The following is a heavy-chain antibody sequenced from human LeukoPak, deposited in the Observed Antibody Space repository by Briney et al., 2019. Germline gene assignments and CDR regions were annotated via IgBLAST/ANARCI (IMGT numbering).Heavy chain of an antibody. V-gene: IGHV4-4*09. CDR3: ARDPRGFMARPFDY. J-gene: IGHJ4*02. CDR2: IHSNGYT. CDR1: GGSISGYY. D-gene: IGHD3-10*01. Sequence: PSETLSLTCTVSGGSISGYYWSWIRQPPGQGLEWIAYIHSNGYTNYNPSLKSRVTISVDTSKNQFSLKLSSVTAADAAVYYCARDPRGFMARPFDYWGQGTLVTVSS.